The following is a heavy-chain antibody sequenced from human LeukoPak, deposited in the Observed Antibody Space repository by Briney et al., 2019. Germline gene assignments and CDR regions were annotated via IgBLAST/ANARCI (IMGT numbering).Heavy chain of an antibody. V-gene: IGHV7-4-1*02. Sequence: ASVKVSCKASGYTFTNYAMNWVRQAPGQGLEWMGWINTNTGNPTYAQGFTGRFVFSLDTSVSTAYLQISSLKAEDTAVYYCARDRSSGRKNWFDPWGQGTLVTVSS. CDR1: GYTFTNYA. CDR2: INTNTGNP. J-gene: IGHJ5*02. D-gene: IGHD3-22*01. CDR3: ARDRSSGRKNWFDP.